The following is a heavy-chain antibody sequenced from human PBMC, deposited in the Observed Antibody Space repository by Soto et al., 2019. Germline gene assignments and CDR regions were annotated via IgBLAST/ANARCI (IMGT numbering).Heavy chain of an antibody. D-gene: IGHD3-22*01. V-gene: IGHV1-69*13. CDR1: GVTFSSYA. CDR3: ARDTDDYYDSSGYSRYDY. CDR2: IIPIFGTA. Sequence: SVKVSGKASGVTFSSYAISWVRQAPGQGLEWMGGIIPIFGTANYAQKFQGRVTITADESTSTAYMELSSLRSEDTAVYYCARDTDDYYDSSGYSRYDYWGQGTLVTVSS. J-gene: IGHJ4*02.